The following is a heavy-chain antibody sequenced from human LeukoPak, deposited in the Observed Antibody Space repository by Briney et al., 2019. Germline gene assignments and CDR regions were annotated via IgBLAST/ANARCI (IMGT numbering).Heavy chain of an antibody. CDR3: ARLGYTYGSDWYFDF. D-gene: IGHD5-18*01. V-gene: IGHV4-38-2*01. CDR2: IYHSGST. J-gene: IGHJ2*01. CDR1: GYSISSGYY. Sequence: AETLSLTCAVSGYSISSGYYWGWIRPPPGKGLEWIGMIYHSGSTYYNPPLKRRVTISGDTAKNQFSLKLSSVPAADTAVYYCARLGYTYGSDWYFDFWGRGTLVTVSS.